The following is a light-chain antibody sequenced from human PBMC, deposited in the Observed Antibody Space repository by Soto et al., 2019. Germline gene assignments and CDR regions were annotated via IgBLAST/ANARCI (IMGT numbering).Light chain of an antibody. Sequence: DIQMTQSPSSLSASVGDRVTITCRASQSITIYLNWYQQKPGKAPNLLISAASSLQSGVPSRFSGSASGTDFTLSISSLQPEDFSTYYCQQSYSIPWTFGQGTKVEIK. CDR2: AAS. CDR3: QQSYSIPWT. V-gene: IGKV1-39*01. CDR1: QSITIY. J-gene: IGKJ1*01.